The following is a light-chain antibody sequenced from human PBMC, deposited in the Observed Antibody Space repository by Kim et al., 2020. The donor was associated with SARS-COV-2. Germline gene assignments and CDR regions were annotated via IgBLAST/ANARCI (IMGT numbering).Light chain of an antibody. Sequence: EIVLTQSPGTLSLSPGERATLSCSTSQTVISSFLGWYQQKPGQAPRLLIYGASDRATGVPDRFSGSGSGTDFTLTISRLEPEDCAVYYCQQYATSPYTFGQGTKLEI. V-gene: IGKV3-20*01. CDR3: QQYATSPYT. CDR2: GAS. CDR1: QTVISSF. J-gene: IGKJ2*01.